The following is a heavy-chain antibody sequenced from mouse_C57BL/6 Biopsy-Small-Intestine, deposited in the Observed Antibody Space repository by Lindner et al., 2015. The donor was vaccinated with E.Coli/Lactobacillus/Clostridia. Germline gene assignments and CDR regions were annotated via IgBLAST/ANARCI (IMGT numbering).Heavy chain of an antibody. D-gene: IGHD1-1*01. CDR2: IDPNSGGT. V-gene: IGHV1-72*01. Sequence: VQLQESGAELVKPGASVNLSCKASGYTFTVFWMHWVKQRPGRGLEWIGRIDPNSGGTKYNEKFKSKATLTVDKPSSTAYMQLSSLTSEDSAVYYCARRYYGSSYYYAMDYWGQGTSVTVSS. CDR1: GYTFTVFW. CDR3: ARRYYGSSYYYAMDY. J-gene: IGHJ4*01.